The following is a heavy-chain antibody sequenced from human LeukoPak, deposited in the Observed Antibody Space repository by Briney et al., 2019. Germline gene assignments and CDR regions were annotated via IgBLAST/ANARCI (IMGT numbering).Heavy chain of an antibody. V-gene: IGHV1-8*01. Sequence: ASVKVSCKASGYTFTSYDINWVRQATGQGLEWMGWMNPNSGNTGYAQKFQGRVTMTRNTSISTAYMELSSLRSEDTAVYYCARGSGYCSGGSCYVNWFDPWSQGTLVTVSS. J-gene: IGHJ5*02. CDR1: GYTFTSYD. CDR3: ARGSGYCSGGSCYVNWFDP. CDR2: MNPNSGNT. D-gene: IGHD2-15*01.